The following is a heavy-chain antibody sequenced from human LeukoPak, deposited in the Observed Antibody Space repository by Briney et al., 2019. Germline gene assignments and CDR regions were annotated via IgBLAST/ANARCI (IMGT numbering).Heavy chain of an antibody. V-gene: IGHV1-69*13. CDR2: IIPIFGTA. CDR1: RGTFSSYA. J-gene: IGHJ4*02. Sequence: SVKVSCKASRGTFSSYAISWVRQAPGQGLEWMGGIIPIFGTANYAQKFQGRVTITADESTSTAYMELSSLRSEDTAVYYCARLIDIGGFWSGYYHWGQGTLVTVSS. D-gene: IGHD3-3*01. CDR3: ARLIDIGGFWSGYYH.